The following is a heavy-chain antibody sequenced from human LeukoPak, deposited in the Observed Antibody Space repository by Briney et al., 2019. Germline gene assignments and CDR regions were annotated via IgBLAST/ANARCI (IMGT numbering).Heavy chain of an antibody. V-gene: IGHV3-48*03. J-gene: IGHJ4*02. CDR3: ARGVDTAMVDDY. CDR2: ISSSGSTI. D-gene: IGHD5-18*01. CDR1: GASISSSIYY. Sequence: LSLTCAVSGASISSSIYYWGWVRQPPGKGLEWVSYISSSGSTIYYADSVKGRFTISRDNAKNSLYLQMNSLRVEDTAVYYCARGVDTAMVDDYWGQGTLVTVSS.